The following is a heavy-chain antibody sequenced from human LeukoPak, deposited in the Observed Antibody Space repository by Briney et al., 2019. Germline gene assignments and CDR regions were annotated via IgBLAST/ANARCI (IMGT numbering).Heavy chain of an antibody. Sequence: GGSLRLSCAASGFTVSSNYMSWVRQAPGKGLEWVSVIYSGGSTYYADSVKGRFTISRDNSKNTLYLQMNSLRAEDTAVYYCARYNWNYPENYYYYGMDVWGQGTTVAVSS. CDR3: ARYNWNYPENYYYYGMDV. J-gene: IGHJ6*02. CDR1: GFTVSSNY. V-gene: IGHV3-66*01. D-gene: IGHD1-7*01. CDR2: IYSGGST.